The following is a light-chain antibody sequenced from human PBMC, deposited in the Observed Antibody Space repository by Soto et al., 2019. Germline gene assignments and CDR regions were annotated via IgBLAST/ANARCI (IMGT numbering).Light chain of an antibody. CDR3: SSYVGTNSYV. CDR1: SSDVGGYNY. CDR2: EVY. Sequence: QSVLTQPPSASGSPGQSVTISCTGTSSDVGGYNYVSWYQHHPGKAPKLIIYEVYMRPSGVPDRFSGSKSGNTAALTVSGLQAEDEADYYRSSYVGTNSYVFGTGTKVTVL. J-gene: IGLJ1*01. V-gene: IGLV2-8*01.